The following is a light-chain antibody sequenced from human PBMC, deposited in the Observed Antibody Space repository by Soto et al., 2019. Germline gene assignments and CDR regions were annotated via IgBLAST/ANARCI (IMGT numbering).Light chain of an antibody. V-gene: IGKV3-11*01. J-gene: IGKJ5*01. CDR3: QQRSNWPPG. CDR1: QSVNNF. CDR2: DAS. Sequence: EIVMTQSPATLSLSPGDRATLSCRASQSVNNFLAWYQQKPGQTPRLLIYDASKRATGIPARFSGSGSGTDFTLTISSLEPEDFAVYYCQQRSNWPPGFGQGTRLENK.